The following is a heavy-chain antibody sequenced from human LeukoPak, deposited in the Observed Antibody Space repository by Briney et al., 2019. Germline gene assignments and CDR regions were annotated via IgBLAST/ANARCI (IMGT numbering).Heavy chain of an antibody. CDR3: ARDSPISGSYYCGLGY. Sequence: ASVKVSCKASGYTFTSYYMHWVRQAPGQGLEWMGIINPSGGSTSYAQKFQGRVTMTRDTSTSTVYMELSSLRSGDTAVYYCARDSPISGSYYCGLGYWGQGTLVTVSS. V-gene: IGHV1-46*01. CDR1: GYTFTSYY. J-gene: IGHJ4*02. CDR2: INPSGGST. D-gene: IGHD1-26*01.